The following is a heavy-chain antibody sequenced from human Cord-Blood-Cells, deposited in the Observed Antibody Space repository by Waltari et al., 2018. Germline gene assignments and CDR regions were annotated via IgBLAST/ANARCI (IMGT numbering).Heavy chain of an antibody. D-gene: IGHD7-27*01. CDR3: VLRRLGIAGFDY. Sequence: QVQLVQSGAEVKKPGSSVKVSCKASGGTFSSYAITWVRQAPGQGLEWMGGIIPIFGTANYAQKFQGRVTITADESTSTAYMELSSLRSEDTAVYYCVLRRLGIAGFDYWGQGTLVTVSS. J-gene: IGHJ4*02. V-gene: IGHV1-69*01. CDR1: GGTFSSYA. CDR2: IIPIFGTA.